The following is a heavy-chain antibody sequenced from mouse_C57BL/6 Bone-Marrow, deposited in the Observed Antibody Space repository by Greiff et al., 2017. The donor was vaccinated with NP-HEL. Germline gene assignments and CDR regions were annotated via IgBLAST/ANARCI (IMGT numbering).Heavy chain of an antibody. CDR2: ISSGGSYP. D-gene: IGHD6-1*01. Sequence: EVMLVESGGDLVKPGGSLKLSCAASGFTFSSYGMSWVRQTPDKRLEWVATISSGGSYPYYPDSVKGRFTISRDNAKNTLYLQMSSLKSEDTAMYYCARLGLAWFAYWGQGTLVTVSA. V-gene: IGHV5-6*02. J-gene: IGHJ3*01. CDR1: GFTFSSYG. CDR3: ARLGLAWFAY.